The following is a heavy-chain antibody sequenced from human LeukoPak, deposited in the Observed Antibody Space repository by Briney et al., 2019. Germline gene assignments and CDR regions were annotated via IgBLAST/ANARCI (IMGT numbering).Heavy chain of an antibody. D-gene: IGHD4-17*01. CDR1: GFTFSSYT. V-gene: IGHV3-23*01. CDR3: ARRDYGDFF. CDR2: ISNSGGST. J-gene: IGHJ4*02. Sequence: GGSLRLSCAASGFTFSSYTMTWVRQAPGKGLEWVSAISNSGGSTYYADSVKGRFTISRDNYKNTLYLQMNSLRAEDTAIYYCARRDYGDFFWGQGTLVTVSS.